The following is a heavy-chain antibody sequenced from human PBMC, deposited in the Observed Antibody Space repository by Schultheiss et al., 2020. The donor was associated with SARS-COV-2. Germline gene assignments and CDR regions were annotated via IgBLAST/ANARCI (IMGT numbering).Heavy chain of an antibody. Sequence: SQTLSLTCTVSGGSISSYYWSWIRQHPGKGLEWIGYIYYSGSTNYNPSLKSRVTISVDTSKNQFSLKLSSVTAADTAVYYCARSKQQLGYWYFDLWGRGTLVTVSS. J-gene: IGHJ2*01. CDR3: ARSKQQLGYWYFDL. D-gene: IGHD6-13*01. CDR1: GGSISSYY. CDR2: IYYSGST. V-gene: IGHV4-59*08.